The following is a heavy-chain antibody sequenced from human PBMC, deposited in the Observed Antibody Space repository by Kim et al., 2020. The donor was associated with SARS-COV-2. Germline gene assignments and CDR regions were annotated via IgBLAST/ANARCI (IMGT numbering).Heavy chain of an antibody. V-gene: IGHV4-59*09. J-gene: IGHJ3*02. CDR3: ARGAYPRRDAFDI. Sequence: FHPSRKSRVTISVGTSKNQFSLKLRSVTAADTAVYYCARGAYPRRDAFDIWGQGTMVTVSS.